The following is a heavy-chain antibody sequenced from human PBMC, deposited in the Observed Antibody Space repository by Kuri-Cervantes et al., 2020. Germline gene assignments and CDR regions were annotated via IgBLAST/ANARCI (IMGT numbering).Heavy chain of an antibody. Sequence: ASVKVSCKASGYTFTSYGISWVRQAPGQGLEWMGWISAYNGNTNYAQKLQGRVTMTTDTSTSTAYMELRSLRSEDTAVYYCARGPELPYCSGGSCYGRNFYGMDVWGQGTTVTVSS. CDR3: ARGPELPYCSGGSCYGRNFYGMDV. V-gene: IGHV1-18*01. CDR2: ISAYNGNT. J-gene: IGHJ6*02. D-gene: IGHD2-15*01. CDR1: GYTFTSYG.